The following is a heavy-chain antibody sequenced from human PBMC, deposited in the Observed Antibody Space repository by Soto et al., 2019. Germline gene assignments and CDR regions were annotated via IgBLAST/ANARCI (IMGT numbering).Heavy chain of an antibody. D-gene: IGHD6-13*01. CDR1: GGSISSSSYY. J-gene: IGHJ5*02. CDR2: IYYSGST. V-gene: IGHV4-39*01. Sequence: QLQLQESGPGLVKPSETLSLTCTVSGGSISSSSYYWGWIRQPPGKGLEWIGSIYYSGSTYYNPSLKSRVTISVDTSKNQFSLKLSSVTAADTAVYYCARHLSSSWYRNWFDPWGQGTLVTVSS. CDR3: ARHLSSSWYRNWFDP.